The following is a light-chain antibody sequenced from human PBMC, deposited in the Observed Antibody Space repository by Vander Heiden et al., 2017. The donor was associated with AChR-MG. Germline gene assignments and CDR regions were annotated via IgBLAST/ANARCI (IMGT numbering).Light chain of an antibody. Sequence: DIEMTQAPSALSASIGDRVTTTCRASQSIGGRLAWYQQKPGKAPKVLIYDASSLQSGVPSRFSGSGSGTDFTLTISSLQPDDFATYDCRHCEGYLHTFGQGTNLEIK. CDR2: DAS. J-gene: IGKJ2*01. CDR3: RHCEGYLHT. CDR1: QSIGGR. V-gene: IGKV1-5*01.